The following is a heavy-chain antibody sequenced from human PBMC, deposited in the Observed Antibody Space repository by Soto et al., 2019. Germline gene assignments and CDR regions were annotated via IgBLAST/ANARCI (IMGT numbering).Heavy chain of an antibody. Sequence: PGESLKISCKGSGYSFTSYWIGWVRQMPGKGLEWMGIIYPGDSDTRHSPSFQGQVTISVDKSISTAYLQWSSLKASDTAMYYCARLGGSGSYYNSPYYYYYGMDVWGQGTTVTVSS. D-gene: IGHD3-10*01. CDR1: GYSFTSYW. V-gene: IGHV5-51*01. J-gene: IGHJ6*02. CDR2: IYPGDSDT. CDR3: ARLGGSGSYYNSPYYYYYGMDV.